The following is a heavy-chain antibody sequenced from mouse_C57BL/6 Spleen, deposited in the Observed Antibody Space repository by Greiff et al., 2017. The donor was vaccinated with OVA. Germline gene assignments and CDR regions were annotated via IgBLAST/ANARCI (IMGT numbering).Heavy chain of an antibody. CDR2: INYDGSST. Sequence: EVMLVESEGGLVQPGSSMKLSCTASGFTFSDYYMAWVRQVPEKGLEWVANINYDGSSTYYLDSLKSRFIISRDNAKNILYLQMSSLKSEDTATYYCARDNNYGSSYGYWYFDVWGTGTTVTVSS. CDR1: GFTFSDYY. V-gene: IGHV5-16*01. J-gene: IGHJ1*03. D-gene: IGHD1-1*01. CDR3: ARDNNYGSSYGYWYFDV.